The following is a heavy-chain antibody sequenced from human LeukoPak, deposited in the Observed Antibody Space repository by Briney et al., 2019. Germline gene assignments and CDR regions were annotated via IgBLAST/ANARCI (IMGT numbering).Heavy chain of an antibody. D-gene: IGHD6-13*01. Sequence: PSETLSLTCTVSGGSISNYYWSWIRQPAGKGLEWIGRIYTSGSTNYNPSLKSRVTMSVDTSKNQFSLKLSSVTAADTAVYYCARSIAAAGTGNQIFDYWGQGTLVTVSS. CDR3: ARSIAAAGTGNQIFDY. CDR2: IYTSGST. J-gene: IGHJ4*02. V-gene: IGHV4-4*07. CDR1: GGSISNYY.